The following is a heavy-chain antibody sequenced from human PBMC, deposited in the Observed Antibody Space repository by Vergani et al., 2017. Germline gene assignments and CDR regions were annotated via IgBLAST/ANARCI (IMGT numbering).Heavy chain of an antibody. CDR3: ARDRLSGSYYDGGDY. Sequence: QVQLVQSGAEVKKPGASVKVSCKASGYTFTGYYMHWVRQAPGQGLEWMGIINPSGGSTSYAQKFQGRVTMTRDTSTSTVYMELSSLRSEDTAVYYCARDRLSGSYYDGGDYWGQGTLVTVSS. CDR1: GYTFTGYY. J-gene: IGHJ4*02. D-gene: IGHD1-26*01. V-gene: IGHV1-46*01. CDR2: INPSGGST.